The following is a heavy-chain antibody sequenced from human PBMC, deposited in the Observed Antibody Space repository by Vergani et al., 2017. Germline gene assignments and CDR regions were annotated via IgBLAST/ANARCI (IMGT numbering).Heavy chain of an antibody. D-gene: IGHD4-17*01. J-gene: IGHJ5*02. CDR2: IYYSGST. CDR1: GGSISSYY. Sequence: QVQLQESGPGLVKPSETLSLTCTVSGGSISSYYWSWIRQPPGKGLEWIGYIYYSGSTNYNPSLKSRVTISVDTSKNQFSLKLSSVTAADTAVYYCAREGWDGDYLPRFDPWGQGTLVTVSS. CDR3: AREGWDGDYLPRFDP. V-gene: IGHV4-59*01.